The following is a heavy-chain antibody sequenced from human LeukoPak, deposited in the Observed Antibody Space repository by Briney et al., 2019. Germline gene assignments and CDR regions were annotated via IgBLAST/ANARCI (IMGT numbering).Heavy chain of an antibody. V-gene: IGHV1-18*01. CDR2: ISAYNGNT. CDR1: GYTFTSSH. Sequence: GASVRVSCKTSGYTFTSSHAHWVRQAPGQGLEWMGWISAYNGNTNYAQKLQGRVTMTTDTSTSTAYMELRSLRSDDTAVYYCARDLDPSGGAPDAFDIWGQGTMVTVSS. CDR3: ARDLDPSGGAPDAFDI. J-gene: IGHJ3*02. D-gene: IGHD2-15*01.